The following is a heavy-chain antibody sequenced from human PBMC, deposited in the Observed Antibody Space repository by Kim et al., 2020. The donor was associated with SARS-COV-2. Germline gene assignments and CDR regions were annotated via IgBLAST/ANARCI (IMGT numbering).Heavy chain of an antibody. CDR3: AREERRGITIFGVATGWFDP. CDR2: IYYSGST. J-gene: IGHJ5*02. V-gene: IGHV4-59*01. D-gene: IGHD3-3*01. CDR1: GGSISSYY. Sequence: SETLSLTCTVSGGSISSYYWSWIRQPPGKGLEWIGYIYYSGSTNYNPSLKSRVTISVDTSKNQFSLKLSSVTAADTAVYYCAREERRGITIFGVATGWFDPWGQGTLVTVSS.